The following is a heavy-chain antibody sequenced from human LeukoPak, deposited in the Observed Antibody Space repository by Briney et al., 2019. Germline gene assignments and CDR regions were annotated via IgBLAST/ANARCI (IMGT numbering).Heavy chain of an antibody. CDR2: ISYDGSNK. V-gene: IGHV3-30-3*01. CDR3: ARDRGYYDYVWGSYRSPYYYYGMDV. CDR1: GFTFSSYA. J-gene: IGHJ6*02. D-gene: IGHD3-16*02. Sequence: PGRSLRLSCAASGFTFSSYAMHWVRQAPGKGLEWVAVISYDGSNKYYADAVKGRFTISRDNSKNTLYLQMNSLRTEDTAVYYCARDRGYYDYVWGSYRSPYYYYGMDVWGQGTTVTVSS.